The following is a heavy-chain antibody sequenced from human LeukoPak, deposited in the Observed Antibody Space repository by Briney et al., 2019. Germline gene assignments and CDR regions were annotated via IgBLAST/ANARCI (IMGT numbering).Heavy chain of an antibody. Sequence: PGGSLRLSCAASGFTFSRYEMNWVRQAPGKGLEWVSYISSSGTLIYNAASVKGRFTISRDKARNSLYLQMNSLRAEDTAVYYRARKYCSSTSCLFDYWGQGTLVTASS. V-gene: IGHV3-48*03. J-gene: IGHJ4*02. CDR3: ARKYCSSTSCLFDY. CDR1: GFTFSRYE. CDR2: ISSSGTLI. D-gene: IGHD2-2*01.